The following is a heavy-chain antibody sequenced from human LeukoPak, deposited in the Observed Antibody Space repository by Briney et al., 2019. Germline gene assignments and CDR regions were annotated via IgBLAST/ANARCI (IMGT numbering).Heavy chain of an antibody. J-gene: IGHJ4*02. D-gene: IGHD3-10*01. CDR3: AREVHYYGSGLLDY. CDR1: GYTFTSYG. V-gene: IGHV1-18*04. CDR2: ISAYNGNT. Sequence: ASVKVSCKASGYTFTSYGISWVRQAPGQGLEWMGWISAYNGNTNYAQKLQGRVTMTTGTSTSTAYMELRSLRSDDTAVYYCAREVHYYGSGLLDYWGQGTLVTVSS.